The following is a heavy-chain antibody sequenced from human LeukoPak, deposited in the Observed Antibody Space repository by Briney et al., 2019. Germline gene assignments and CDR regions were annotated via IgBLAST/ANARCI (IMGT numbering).Heavy chain of an antibody. V-gene: IGHV1-46*01. J-gene: IGHJ3*02. D-gene: IGHD3-22*01. CDR3: ARDSPYYYDSSGYLEHAFDI. CDR1: GYTFTSYY. CDR2: INPSGGST. Sequence: ASVKVSCKASGYTFTSYYMHWVRQAPGQGLEWMGIINPSGGSTSYAQKFQGRVTMTRDMSTSTVYMELSSLRSEDTDVYYCARDSPYYYDSSGYLEHAFDIWGQGTMVTVSS.